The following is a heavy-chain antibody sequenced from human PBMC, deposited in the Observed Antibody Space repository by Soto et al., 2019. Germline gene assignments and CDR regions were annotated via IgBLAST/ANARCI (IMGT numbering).Heavy chain of an antibody. CDR1: GFTFITSA. CDR2: VTASGRTT. V-gene: IGHV3-23*01. D-gene: IGHD1-26*01. J-gene: IGHJ4*02. CDR3: AKSMMQQSELEGIDY. Sequence: GGSLRLSCAGTGFTFITSAMNWVRQAPGEGMEWVSTVTASGRTTYYSDSVEGRFTISRDNSKNTMYLEMSSLRVNDTAVYYCAKSMMQQSELEGIDYWGQGTLVTVSS.